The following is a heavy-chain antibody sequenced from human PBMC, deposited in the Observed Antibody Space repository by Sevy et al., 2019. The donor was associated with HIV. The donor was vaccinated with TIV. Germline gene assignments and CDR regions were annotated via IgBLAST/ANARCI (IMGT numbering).Heavy chain of an antibody. Sequence: GGSPRLSCAASGFTFSSYAMHWVRQAPGKGLEWVAVISYDGSNKYYADSVKGRFTISRDNSKNTLYLQMNSLRAEDTAVYYCARDHGIAARPGYFDYWGQGTLVTVSS. CDR3: ARDHGIAARPGYFDY. D-gene: IGHD6-6*01. V-gene: IGHV3-30-3*01. J-gene: IGHJ4*02. CDR1: GFTFSSYA. CDR2: ISYDGSNK.